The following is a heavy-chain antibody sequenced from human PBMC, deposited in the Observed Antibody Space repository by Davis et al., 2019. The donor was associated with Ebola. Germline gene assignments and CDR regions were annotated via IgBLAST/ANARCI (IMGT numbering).Heavy chain of an antibody. D-gene: IGHD5-12*01. V-gene: IGHV4-61*01. CDR2: IYYSGST. CDR3: ARHHGGNSGYDLDY. Sequence: SETLSLTCTVSGGSVSSGSYYWSWIRQPPGKGLEWIGYIYYSGSTNYNPSLKSRPTLSVDTSKNQFSLKLSSVTAADTAVYYCARHHGGNSGYDLDYWGQGTLVTVSS. CDR1: GGSVSSGSYY. J-gene: IGHJ4*02.